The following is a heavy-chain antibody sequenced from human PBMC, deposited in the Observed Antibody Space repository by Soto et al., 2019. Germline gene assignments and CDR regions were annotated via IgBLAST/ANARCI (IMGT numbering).Heavy chain of an antibody. V-gene: IGHV3-21*01. D-gene: IGHD2-15*01. CDR2: ISSSSNYI. J-gene: IGHJ4*02. Sequence: GSLRLSCAASGFTFNSYTMNWVRQAPGKGLEWVSSISSSSNYIYYADSLKGRFTISRDNAKNSLYLQMNSLRAEDTAVYYCARAYCSGGSCYSGDLFDYWGQGTLVTVSS. CDR3: ARAYCSGGSCYSGDLFDY. CDR1: GFTFNSYT.